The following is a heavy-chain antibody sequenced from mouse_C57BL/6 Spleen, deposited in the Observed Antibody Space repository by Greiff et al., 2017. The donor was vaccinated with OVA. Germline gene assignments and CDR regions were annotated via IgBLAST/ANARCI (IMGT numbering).Heavy chain of an antibody. CDR2: ISGGGGNT. V-gene: IGHV5-9*01. CDR1: GFTFSSYT. J-gene: IGHJ1*03. CDR3: ARRIYFDV. Sequence: EVQLVESGGGLVKPGGSLKLSCAASGFTFSSYTMSWVRQTPEKRLEWVATISGGGGNTYYPDSVKGRFTISRDNAKNTLYLQMSSLRSEDTALYYCARRIYFDVWGTGTTVTVSS.